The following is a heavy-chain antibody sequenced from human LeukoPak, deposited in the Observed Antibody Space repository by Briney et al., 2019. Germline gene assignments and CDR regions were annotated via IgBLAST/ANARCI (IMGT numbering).Heavy chain of an antibody. J-gene: IGHJ2*01. D-gene: IGHD6-13*01. CDR2: IYTSGST. V-gene: IGHV4-61*02. CDR1: GGSISSGSYY. Sequence: SQTLSLTCTVSGGSISSGSYYWSWIRQPAGKGLEWIGRIYTSGSTNYNPSLKSRVTISVDTSKYQSSLKLSSVTAADTAVYYCARVYYSNSYDYWYFDLWGRGTLVTVSS. CDR3: ARVYYSNSYDYWYFDL.